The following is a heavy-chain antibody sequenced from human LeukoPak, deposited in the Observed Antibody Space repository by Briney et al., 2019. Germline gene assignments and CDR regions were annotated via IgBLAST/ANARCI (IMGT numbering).Heavy chain of an antibody. CDR1: GFTFGDYA. CDR2: IRSKAYGGTT. CDR3: TRDPSSPIAAAGGYYCGMDV. V-gene: IGHV3-49*04. J-gene: IGHJ6*02. D-gene: IGHD6-13*01. Sequence: PGGSLRLSCTASGFTFGDYAMSWVRQAPGKGLEWVGFIRSKAYGGTTEYAASVKGRFTISRDDSKSIAYLQMNSLKTEDTAVYYCTRDPSSPIAAAGGYYCGMDVWGQGTTVTVSS.